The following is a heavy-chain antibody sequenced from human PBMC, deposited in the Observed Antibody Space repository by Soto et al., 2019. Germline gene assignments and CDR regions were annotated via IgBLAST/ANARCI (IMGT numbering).Heavy chain of an antibody. Sequence: GGSLRLSCAASGFTFSSYGMHWVRQAPGKGLEWVAVIWYGGSNKYYADSVKGRFTISRDNSKNTLYLQMNSLRSEDTAVYYCARYTSIAVAGTSDAFDIWGQGTMVTVSS. V-gene: IGHV3-33*01. CDR2: IWYGGSNK. CDR3: ARYTSIAVAGTSDAFDI. CDR1: GFTFSSYG. J-gene: IGHJ3*02. D-gene: IGHD6-19*01.